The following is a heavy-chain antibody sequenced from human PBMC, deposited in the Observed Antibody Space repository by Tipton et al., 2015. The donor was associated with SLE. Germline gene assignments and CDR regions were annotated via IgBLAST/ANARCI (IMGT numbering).Heavy chain of an antibody. CDR2: IYYSGST. CDR3: ARREAMTLDY. J-gene: IGHJ4*02. D-gene: IGHD2-2*01. CDR1: GGSFSGYY. V-gene: IGHV4-59*12. Sequence: TLSLTCAVYGGSFSGYYWSWIRQPPGKGLEWIGYIYYSGSTNYNPPLKSRVTISVDTSKNQFSLKLSSVTAADTAVYYCARREAMTLDYWGQGTLVTVSS.